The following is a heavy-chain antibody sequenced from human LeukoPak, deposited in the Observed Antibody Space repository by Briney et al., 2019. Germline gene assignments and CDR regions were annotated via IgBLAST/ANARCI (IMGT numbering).Heavy chain of an antibody. CDR3: AKRGEVSTYYYFES. V-gene: IGHV3-23*01. CDR1: GYTLTELS. J-gene: IGHJ4*02. Sequence: ASVKVSCKVSGYTLTELSMHWVRQAPGKGLEWLSTIGSAGGSIFYADSVKGRFTISRDNSKSTLFLQMDSLRVEDTALYYCAKRGEVSTYYYFESWGQGALVTVSS. CDR2: IGSAGGSI. D-gene: IGHD2/OR15-2a*01.